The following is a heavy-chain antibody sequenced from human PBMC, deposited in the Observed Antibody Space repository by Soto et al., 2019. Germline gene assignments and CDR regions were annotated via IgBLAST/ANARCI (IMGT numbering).Heavy chain of an antibody. D-gene: IGHD3-3*01. CDR2: MNPNSGNT. Sequence: SGNVSCQASAYTFTSYNINWARQATAQGLEWMGWMNPNSGNTGYAQKFQGRVTMTRNTSISTAYMELSSLRSEDTVVYYCARYQDFWSGYYTMDVWGQGTTVTVSS. J-gene: IGHJ6*02. CDR3: ARYQDFWSGYYTMDV. V-gene: IGHV1-8*01. CDR1: AYTFTSYN.